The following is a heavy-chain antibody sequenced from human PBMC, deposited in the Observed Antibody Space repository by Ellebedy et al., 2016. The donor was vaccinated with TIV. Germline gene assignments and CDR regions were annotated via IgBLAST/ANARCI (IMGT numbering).Heavy chain of an antibody. CDR3: STYTVGDDS. V-gene: IGHV3-15*01. J-gene: IGHJ1*01. D-gene: IGHD5-12*01. CDR2: IKSETEGGTT. Sequence: PGGSLRLSCSSPGFSFNNGWMNWVRQTPGKRLEWVGRIKSETEGGTTDYAAPVKGRFTISRDDLQNILYLEMNNLTIADTGVYYCSTYTVGDDSWGQGTLVTVSS. CDR1: GFSFNNGW.